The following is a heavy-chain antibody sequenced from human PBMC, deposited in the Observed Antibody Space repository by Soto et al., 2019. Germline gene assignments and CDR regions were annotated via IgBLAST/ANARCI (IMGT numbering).Heavy chain of an antibody. CDR2: ISAGGGGT. J-gene: IGHJ4*02. CDR3: AKREVTYFDS. V-gene: IGHV3-23*01. CDR1: GFTFSNYV. D-gene: IGHD2-21*02. Sequence: EVQLLESGGGLVQPGGSLRLSCAASGFTFSNYVMTWVRQVPGKGLEWVSGISAGGGGTEYADSVKGRFTISRDNSKNTLYLQMNSLRAEDTAISYCAKREVTYFDSWGQGTLVTVSS.